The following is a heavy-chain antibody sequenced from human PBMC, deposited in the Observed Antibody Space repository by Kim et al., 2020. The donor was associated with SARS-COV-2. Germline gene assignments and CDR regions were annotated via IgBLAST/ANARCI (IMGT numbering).Heavy chain of an antibody. Sequence: GGSLRLSCAASGFTFSSYWMHWVRQAPGKGLVWVSRINSDGSTISYADSVKGRFTISRDNAKNTLYLQMNSLRAEDTAVYYCARRQFTSGWYYFDYWGQGTLVSVSS. V-gene: IGHV3-74*01. D-gene: IGHD6-19*01. CDR3: ARRQFTSGWYYFDY. CDR1: GFTFSSYW. J-gene: IGHJ4*02. CDR2: INSDGSTI.